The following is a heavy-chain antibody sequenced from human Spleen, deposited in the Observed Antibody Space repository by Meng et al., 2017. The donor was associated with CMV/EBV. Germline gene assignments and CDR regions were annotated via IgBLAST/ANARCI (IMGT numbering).Heavy chain of an antibody. J-gene: IGHJ6*02. CDR3: ARHTPSVFYYYGMDV. V-gene: IGHV5-51*01. Sequence: GESLKISCKGFGYSFTSYWIGWVRQMPGKGLEWMGIIYPGDSDTRYSPSFQGQVTISADKSISTAYLQWSSLKASDTAMYYCARHTPSVFYYYGMDVWGQGTTVTVSS. CDR2: IYPGDSDT. CDR1: GYSFTSYW. D-gene: IGHD1-14*01.